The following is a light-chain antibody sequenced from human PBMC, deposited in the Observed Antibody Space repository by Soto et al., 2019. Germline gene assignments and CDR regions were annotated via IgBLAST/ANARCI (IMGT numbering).Light chain of an antibody. CDR1: QRIGRL. J-gene: IGKJ4*01. CDR2: SPS. V-gene: IGKV1D-16*01. CDR3: HQYDTYPLT. Sequence: DIQMTQSPSSLSASVGDRVTMTCRASQRIGRLLAWYQVKPDKAPKCLISSPSALKSGVPSRFTGNGSGTNFTLTISSLQPDAFPPYYCHQYDTYPLTFGGGTKVPIK.